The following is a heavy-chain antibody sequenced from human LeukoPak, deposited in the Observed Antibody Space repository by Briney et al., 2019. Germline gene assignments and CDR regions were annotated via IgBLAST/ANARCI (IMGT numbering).Heavy chain of an antibody. CDR2: ISYSGST. V-gene: IGHV4-39*07. CDR3: ARDSGSYFDY. CDR1: GGSVSSSSYY. D-gene: IGHD1-26*01. Sequence: SETLSLTCTVSGGSVSSSSYYWGWLRRPPGKGLEWIGSISYSGSTYYNPSLKSRVTISVDTSKNQFSLKLSSVTAADTAVYYCARDSGSYFDYWGQGTLVTVSS. J-gene: IGHJ4*02.